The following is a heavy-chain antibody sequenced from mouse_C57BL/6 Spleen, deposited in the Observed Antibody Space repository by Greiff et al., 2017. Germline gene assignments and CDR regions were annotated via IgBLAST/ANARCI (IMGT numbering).Heavy chain of an antibody. Sequence: QVQLQQPGAELVRPGSSVKLSCKASGYTFTSYWMHWVKQRPIQGFEWIGNIDPSDSETHYNQKFKDKATLTVDKSSSTAYMQLSSLTSEDSAVYYCARHYYGSSFYAMDYWGQGTSVTVSS. V-gene: IGHV1-52*01. D-gene: IGHD1-1*01. CDR1: GYTFTSYW. CDR2: IDPSDSET. CDR3: ARHYYGSSFYAMDY. J-gene: IGHJ4*01.